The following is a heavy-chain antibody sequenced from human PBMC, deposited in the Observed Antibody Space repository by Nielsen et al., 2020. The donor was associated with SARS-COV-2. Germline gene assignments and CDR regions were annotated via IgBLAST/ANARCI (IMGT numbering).Heavy chain of an antibody. V-gene: IGHV4-59*01. Sequence: SETLSLTCTVSGGSISSYYWSWIRQPPGKGLEWIGYIYYSGSTNYNPSLKSRVTISVDTSKNQFSLKLSSVTAADTAVYYCARASIAAAPTTRTTNFDYWGQGTLVTVSS. CDR3: ARASIAAAPTTRTTNFDY. CDR1: GGSISSYY. CDR2: IYYSGST. J-gene: IGHJ4*02. D-gene: IGHD6-13*01.